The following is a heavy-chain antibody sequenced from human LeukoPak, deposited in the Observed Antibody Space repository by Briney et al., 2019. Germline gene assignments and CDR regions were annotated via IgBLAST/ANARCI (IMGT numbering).Heavy chain of an antibody. CDR3: ARHPREYCSGGSCYRFDY. Sequence: ASVKVSCKASGYTFTGYYMHWVRRAPGQGLEWMGWINPNSGGTNYAQKFRGRVTMTRDTSISTAYMELSRLRSDDTAVYYCARHPREYCSGGSCYRFDYWGQGTLVTVSS. CDR1: GYTFTGYY. V-gene: IGHV1-2*02. CDR2: INPNSGGT. D-gene: IGHD2-15*01. J-gene: IGHJ4*02.